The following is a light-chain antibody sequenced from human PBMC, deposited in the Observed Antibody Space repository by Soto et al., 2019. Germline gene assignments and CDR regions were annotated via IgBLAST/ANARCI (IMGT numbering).Light chain of an antibody. CDR2: DVS. Sequence: EIVFTPSRATLPLSPGAGATLSCRARQSITSYLAWYQQKPGQAPRLLIYDVSNRATGIPARFSGSGSGTDFTLTISSLEPEDFAVYYCQQRSNCSQLTFGQGTRLEIK. CDR3: QQRSNCSQLT. V-gene: IGKV3-11*01. CDR1: QSITSY. J-gene: IGKJ5*01.